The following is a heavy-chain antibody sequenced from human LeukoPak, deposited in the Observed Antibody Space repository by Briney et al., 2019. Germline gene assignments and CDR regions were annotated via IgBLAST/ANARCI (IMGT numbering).Heavy chain of an antibody. Sequence: GGSLRLSGAASGFTFSSDLMHWVRQPPGKGLVWVSRINSDGTNTSYADSVKGRFTISRDYAKNTLYLQMNSLRAEDTAVYYCARSLEQWGQGTLVTVSS. CDR3: ARSLEQ. V-gene: IGHV3-74*01. CDR2: INSDGTNT. CDR1: GFTFSSDL. J-gene: IGHJ1*01. D-gene: IGHD5/OR15-5a*01.